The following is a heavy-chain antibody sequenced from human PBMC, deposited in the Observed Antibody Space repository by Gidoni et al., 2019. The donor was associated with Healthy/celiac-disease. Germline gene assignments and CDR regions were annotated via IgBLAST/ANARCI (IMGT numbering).Heavy chain of an antibody. J-gene: IGHJ4*02. D-gene: IGHD3-22*01. CDR3: SRDYVSSGYYHY. CDR2: IYYSGST. CDR1: RGSISGYY. V-gene: IGHV4-59*01. Sequence: QVQLQATCPGLDTPSYKLYLTCTVPRGSISGYYWRWVRQPHGKGLEWIVYIYYSGSTNYNPSLKSRVTISVDTSKNQCSLKLSSVTSADTAVYYCSRDYVSSGYYHYWGQGTLVTVSS.